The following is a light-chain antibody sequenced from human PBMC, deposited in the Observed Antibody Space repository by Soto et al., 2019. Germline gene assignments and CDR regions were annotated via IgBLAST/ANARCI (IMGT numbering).Light chain of an antibody. J-gene: IGLJ1*01. Sequence: YELTQPPSVSVAPGQTARIPCGGDNIGSKSVYWYQQKPGQAPVVVVYDGSDRPSGIPERFSGSNSGTTATLTISRVEAGDEADYFCQVWDSTSDHYVFGAGTRSPS. V-gene: IGLV3-21*02. CDR3: QVWDSTSDHYV. CDR2: DGS. CDR1: NIGSKS.